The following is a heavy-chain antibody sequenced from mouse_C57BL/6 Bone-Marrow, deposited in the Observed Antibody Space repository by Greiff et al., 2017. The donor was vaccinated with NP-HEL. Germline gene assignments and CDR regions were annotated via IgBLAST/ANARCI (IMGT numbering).Heavy chain of an antibody. V-gene: IGHV5-6*01. CDR3: ARRPITTVVANWYFDV. D-gene: IGHD1-1*01. CDR2: ISSGGSYT. J-gene: IGHJ1*03. CDR1: GFTFSSYG. Sequence: EVQLVESGGDLVKPGGSLKLSCAASGFTFSSYGMSWVRQTPDERLEWVATISSGGSYTYYPDSVKGRFTISRDNAKNTLYLQMSSLKSEDTAMYYCARRPITTVVANWYFDVWGTGTTVTVSS.